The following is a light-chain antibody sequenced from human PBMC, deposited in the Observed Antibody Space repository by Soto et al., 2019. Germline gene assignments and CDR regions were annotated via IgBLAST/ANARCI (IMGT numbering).Light chain of an antibody. J-gene: IGKJ5*01. CDR2: DAS. CDR3: QQSDSLPIT. CDR1: QDISTY. V-gene: IGKV1-33*01. Sequence: DIQMTQSPSSLSASVGDRVTITCRASQDISTYLNWYQQSPGKAPKLLIYDASNLERGVPSRFSGTRSGTHFTFAITSLQPEDVATYYCQQSDSLPITFGQGTRLEI.